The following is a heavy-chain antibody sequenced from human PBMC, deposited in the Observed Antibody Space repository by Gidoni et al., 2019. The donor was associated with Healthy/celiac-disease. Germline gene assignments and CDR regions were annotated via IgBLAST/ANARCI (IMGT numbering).Heavy chain of an antibody. J-gene: IGHJ4*02. Sequence: QLQLQESVSGLVKPSHTLSLTFAVSVGSISSGGYSWSWIRQPPGKGLEWIGYIYHRGSTYYNPSLKSRVTISVDRSKNQFSLKLSSVTAADTAVYYCASGLAAAGYYWGQGTLVTVSS. CDR2: IYHRGST. V-gene: IGHV4-30-2*01. CDR1: VGSISSGGYS. D-gene: IGHD6-13*01. CDR3: ASGLAAAGYY.